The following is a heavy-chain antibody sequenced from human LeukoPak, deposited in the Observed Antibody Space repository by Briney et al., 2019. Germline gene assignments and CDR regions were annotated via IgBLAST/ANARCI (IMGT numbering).Heavy chain of an antibody. CDR2: INPNGGDI. CDR1: GYTYTNYY. CDR3: AREGSGYSGAHEGFDY. D-gene: IGHD6-19*01. Sequence: ASVKVSCKVSGYTYTNYYMHWVRQAPGQGLQWMGIINPNGGDISYAQELQGRVTMTSDTSASTVYLELSSLRSDETAVYHCAREGSGYSGAHEGFDYWGQGTLVTVSS. V-gene: IGHV1-46*01. J-gene: IGHJ4*02.